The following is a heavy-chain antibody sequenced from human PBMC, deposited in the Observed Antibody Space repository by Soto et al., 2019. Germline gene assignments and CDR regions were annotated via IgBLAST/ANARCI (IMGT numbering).Heavy chain of an antibody. D-gene: IGHD1-26*01. CDR2: IYYSGST. V-gene: IGHV4-39*01. J-gene: IGHJ5*02. CDR3: ATQEVGGSYVYTFDP. CDR1: GGSISSSNYY. Sequence: HLQLQESGPGLVKPSETLSLTCTVSGGSISSSNYYWGWIRQPPGKGLEWIGSIYYSGSTYYNPSLKSRVTISVDTSKNQFSLKLSSVTAADTAVYYCATQEVGGSYVYTFDPWGQGTLVTVSS.